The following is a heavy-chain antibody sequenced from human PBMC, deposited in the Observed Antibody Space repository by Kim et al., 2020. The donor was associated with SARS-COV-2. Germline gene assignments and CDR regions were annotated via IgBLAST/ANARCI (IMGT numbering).Heavy chain of an antibody. CDR3: AKAGASANYHYYGMDV. V-gene: IGHV3-30*18. D-gene: IGHD3-10*01. J-gene: IGHJ6*02. CDR2: ISYDGSNK. CDR1: GFTFSSYG. Sequence: GWSLRLSCAASGFTFSSYGMHWVRQAPGKGLEWVAVISYDGSNKYYGDSVKGRFTISRDNSKNTLYVQINSLRAEDTAVYYCAKAGASANYHYYGMDVWGQGTTVTVSS.